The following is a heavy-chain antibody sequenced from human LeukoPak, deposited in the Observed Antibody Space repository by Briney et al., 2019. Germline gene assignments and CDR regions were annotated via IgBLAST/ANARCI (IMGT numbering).Heavy chain of an antibody. J-gene: IGHJ4*02. V-gene: IGHV3-23*01. Sequence: GGSLRLSCAASGFTFSNYAMSWVRQAPGKRLEWVSAILGSGGSTYYADSVKGRFTVSRDNSKSTLYLQMNNLRAEDTALYYCAKWGDNDVLTGYYVPDYWGQGTLVTVSS. CDR1: GFTFSNYA. CDR3: AKWGDNDVLTGYYVPDY. D-gene: IGHD3-9*01. CDR2: ILGSGGST.